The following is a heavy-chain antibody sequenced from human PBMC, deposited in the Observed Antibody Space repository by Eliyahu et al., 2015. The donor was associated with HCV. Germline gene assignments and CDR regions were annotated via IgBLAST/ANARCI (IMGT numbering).Heavy chain of an antibody. D-gene: IGHD6-19*01. CDR2: IHYSGST. V-gene: IGHV4-59*01. CDR3: ASGGGGIAVTGTGGWFDP. J-gene: IGHJ5*02. CDR1: GXSXXXYX. Sequence: QVQLQESGPGLVKPSETLSLTCTVSGXSXXXYXWSWXRQPPGKGLXWIWYIHYSGSTNYNPSLKSRVTISIDTSKNQFSLKMTSVTTADTAMYYCASGGGGIAVTGTGGWFDPWGQGTLVTVSS.